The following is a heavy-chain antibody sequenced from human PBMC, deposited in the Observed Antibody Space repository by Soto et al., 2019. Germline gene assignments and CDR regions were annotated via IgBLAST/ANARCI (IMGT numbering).Heavy chain of an antibody. D-gene: IGHD2-2*01. CDR2: IWYDGSNK. J-gene: IGHJ4*02. CDR1: GFTFNSYG. Sequence: GGSLRLSCAASGFTFNSYGMHWVRQAPGKGLEWVAVIWYDGSNKYYADSVKGRFTISRDNSKNTLYLQMNSLRAEDTAVYYCASRSPALDYWGQGTLVTVSS. V-gene: IGHV3-33*01. CDR3: ASRSPALDY.